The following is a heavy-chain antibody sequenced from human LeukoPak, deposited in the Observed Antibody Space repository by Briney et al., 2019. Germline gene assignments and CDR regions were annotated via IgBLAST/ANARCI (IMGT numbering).Heavy chain of an antibody. V-gene: IGHV4-39*07. CDR1: GGSISSSSYY. J-gene: IGHJ4*02. D-gene: IGHD6-13*01. CDR2: IYYSGST. Sequence: SETLSLTCTVSGGSISSSSYYWGWIRQPPGKGLEWIGSIYYSGSTYYNPSLKSRVTISVDTSKNQFSLKLSSVTAADTAVYYCARGSSWTRDYWGQGTPVTVSS. CDR3: ARGSSWTRDY.